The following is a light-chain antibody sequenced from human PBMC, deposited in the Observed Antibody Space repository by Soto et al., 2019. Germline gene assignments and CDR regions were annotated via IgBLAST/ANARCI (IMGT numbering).Light chain of an antibody. Sequence: EIQMTQSPSTLSGSVGHRVTITCRASQTISSWLAWYQQKPGKAPKVLIYKASTIKSGVPSRFSVSVSGTEGTLTIASLQSDDVATYYCQQYETFPGTFCPGTKVDNK. V-gene: IGKV1-5*03. CDR3: QQYETFPGT. CDR1: QTISSW. CDR2: KAS. J-gene: IGKJ1*01.